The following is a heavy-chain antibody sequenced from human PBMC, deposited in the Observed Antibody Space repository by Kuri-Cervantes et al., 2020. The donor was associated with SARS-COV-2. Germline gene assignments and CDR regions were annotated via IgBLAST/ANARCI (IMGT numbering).Heavy chain of an antibody. CDR1: GYTFTGYY. CDR2: INPNSGGT. CDR3: ARERAGDLIGY. V-gene: IGHV1-2*02. J-gene: IGHJ4*02. Sequence: ASVQVSCKASGYTFTGYYMHWVRQAPRQGLEWMGWINPNSGGTNYEQKFQGRVTMTRDTSISTAYMELSRLRSDDTAVYYCARERAGDLIGYWGQGTLVTVSS. D-gene: IGHD7-27*01.